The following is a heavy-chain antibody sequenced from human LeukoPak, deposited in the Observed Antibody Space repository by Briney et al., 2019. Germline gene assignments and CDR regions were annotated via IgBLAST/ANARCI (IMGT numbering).Heavy chain of an antibody. CDR3: ARDWTLDY. Sequence: ASVKVSCKASGYTFTGYYMHWVRQAPGQGLEWMGWINPNSGGTNYAQKFQGRVTMTRDTPISTAHMELTRLRSDDTAVYYCARDWTLDYWGQGTLVPVSS. CDR2: INPNSGGT. V-gene: IGHV1-2*02. CDR1: GYTFTGYY. J-gene: IGHJ4*02. D-gene: IGHD3/OR15-3a*01.